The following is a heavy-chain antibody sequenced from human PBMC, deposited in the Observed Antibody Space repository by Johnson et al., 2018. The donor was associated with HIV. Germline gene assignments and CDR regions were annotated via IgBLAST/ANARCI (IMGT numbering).Heavy chain of an antibody. J-gene: IGHJ3*02. D-gene: IGHD6-25*01. CDR2: VNWSGGNT. V-gene: IGHV3-20*04. CDR1: GFMFDDYG. Sequence: VQLVESGGGVVLPGGSLRLSCAASGFMFDDYGMSWVRQAPGKGLEWVSGVNWSGGNTDYAESVKGRFTISRDNSKNTLYLQMNSLRAEDTAVYYCAKDPNSSAPSDIWGQGTMVTVSS. CDR3: AKDPNSSAPSDI.